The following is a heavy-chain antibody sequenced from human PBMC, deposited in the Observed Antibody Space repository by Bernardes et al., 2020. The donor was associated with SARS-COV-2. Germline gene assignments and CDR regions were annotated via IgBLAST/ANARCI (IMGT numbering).Heavy chain of an antibody. CDR3: ARGASSGYRIDY. CDR1: GFTFSSYW. Sequence: GRSLRLSCAASGFTFSSYWMHWVRQIPGRGLVWLSRSSTDGRTTNYADSVEGRFTISRDNAKNTLWLQMNSLGADDTAVYYCARGASSGYRIDYWGPGTLVTVSS. D-gene: IGHD3-22*01. J-gene: IGHJ4*02. CDR2: SSTDGRTT. V-gene: IGHV3-74*01.